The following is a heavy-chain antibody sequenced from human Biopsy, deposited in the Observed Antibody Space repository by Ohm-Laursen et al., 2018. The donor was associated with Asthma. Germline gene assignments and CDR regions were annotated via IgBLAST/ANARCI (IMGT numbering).Heavy chain of an antibody. D-gene: IGHD6-19*01. J-gene: IGHJ6*02. Sequence: ASVKVSCKAPGGTFSNFAISWVRQAPGQGLEWLGGIMTGLGTTNYPQKFQGRVTITADESPSTAYMDVTSLRSEDTAIYYWARCQVGYSSGWSLLLKKIYYSGLDVWGQGTAVTVSS. CDR2: IMTGLGTT. CDR3: ARCQVGYSSGWSLLLKKIYYSGLDV. V-gene: IGHV1-69*13. CDR1: GGTFSNFA.